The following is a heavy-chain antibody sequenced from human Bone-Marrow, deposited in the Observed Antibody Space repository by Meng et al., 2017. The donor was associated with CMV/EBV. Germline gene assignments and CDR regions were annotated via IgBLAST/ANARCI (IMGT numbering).Heavy chain of an antibody. CDR1: GFTFSSYA. CDR2: IWYDGRNK. D-gene: IGHD3-22*01. Sequence: GESLKISCAASGFTFSSYAMHWVRQAPGKGLEWVAVIWYDGRNKYYADSVKGRFTISRDNSKNTLYLQMNSLSAEDTAVYYCAKESSSDYYRKHYYYGMDVWGQGTTVTVAS. J-gene: IGHJ6*02. V-gene: IGHV3-33*06. CDR3: AKESSSDYYRKHYYYGMDV.